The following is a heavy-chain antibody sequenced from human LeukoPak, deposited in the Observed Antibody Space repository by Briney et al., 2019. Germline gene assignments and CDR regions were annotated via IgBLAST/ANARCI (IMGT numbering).Heavy chain of an antibody. CDR1: GFTFSSYG. J-gene: IGHJ4*01. V-gene: IGHV3-33*01. CDR3: AGEYSSGCFDY. Sequence: PVRSLRLSCAASGFTFSSYGMHWVRQAPGKGLEWVAVIWYDGSNKYYADSVKGRFTISRDNSKSTLYLQMNSLRAEDTAVYYCAGEYSSGCFDYWGQGSLVTVSS. CDR2: IWYDGSNK. D-gene: IGHD6-19*01.